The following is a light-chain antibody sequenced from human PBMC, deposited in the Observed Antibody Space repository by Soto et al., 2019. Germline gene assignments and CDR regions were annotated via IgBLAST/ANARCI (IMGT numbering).Light chain of an antibody. Sequence: EIVLTQSPGTLSLSPGERATLSCRASQIVTSSYLAWYQQQPGQAPRLLIYGASSRATGIPDRFSGSGSGTDFTLTISRLEPEDFAVYYCQQYGRSPAFGGGTKVEI. CDR2: GAS. CDR3: QQYGRSPA. CDR1: QIVTSSY. V-gene: IGKV3-20*01. J-gene: IGKJ4*01.